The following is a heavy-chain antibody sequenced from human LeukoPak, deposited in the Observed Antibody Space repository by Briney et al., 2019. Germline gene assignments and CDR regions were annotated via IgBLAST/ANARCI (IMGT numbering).Heavy chain of an antibody. J-gene: IGHJ5*02. CDR3: AREGDYYDSSGYGSTWFDP. CDR2: IYTSGST. V-gene: IGHV4-61*02. CDR1: GGSISSGSYY. D-gene: IGHD3-22*01. Sequence: SQTLSLTCTVSGGSISSGSYYWSWIRQPAGKGLEWIGRIYTSGSTNYNPSLESRVTISVDTSKNQFSLKLSSVTAADTAVYYCAREGDYYDSSGYGSTWFDPWGQGTLVTVSS.